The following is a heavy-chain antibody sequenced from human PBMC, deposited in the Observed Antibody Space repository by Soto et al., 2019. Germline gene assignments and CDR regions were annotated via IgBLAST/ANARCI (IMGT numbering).Heavy chain of an antibody. CDR3: AKEGEQLTSFDY. CDR2: ISYDGSNK. Sequence: PGGSLRLSCGASGFTLGSYGTHWVRQAPGKGLEWVAVISYDGSNKYYADSVKGRFTISRDNSKNTLYLQMNSLRAEDTAVYYCAKEGEQLTSFDYWGQGTLVTVSS. D-gene: IGHD6-13*01. V-gene: IGHV3-30*18. J-gene: IGHJ4*02. CDR1: GFTLGSYG.